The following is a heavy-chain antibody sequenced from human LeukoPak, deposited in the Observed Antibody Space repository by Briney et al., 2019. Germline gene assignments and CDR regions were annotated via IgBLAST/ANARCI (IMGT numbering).Heavy chain of an antibody. J-gene: IGHJ4*02. V-gene: IGHV3-74*01. CDR3: ARDPGYSYGYGSDY. CDR2: IKNDGYET. CDR1: GFTFSSYW. Sequence: GGSLRLSCAASGFTFSSYWMHWVRQAPGKGLMWVSRIKNDGYETNYADSVKGRFTISRDNAKNTLYLQMNSLRAEDTAVYYCARDPGYSYGYGSDYWGQGTLVTVSS. D-gene: IGHD5-18*01.